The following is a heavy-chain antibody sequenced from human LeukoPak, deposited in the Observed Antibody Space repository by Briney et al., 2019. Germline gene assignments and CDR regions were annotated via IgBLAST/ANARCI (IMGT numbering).Heavy chain of an antibody. CDR2: IIPIFGTA. D-gene: IGHD3-22*01. CDR1: GGTFSSYA. V-gene: IGHV1-69*05. Sequence: SVKVSCKASGGTFSSYAISWVRQAPGQGLEWMGGIIPIFGTANYAQKFQGRVTITTDESTSTVYMELSSLRSEDTAVYYCARDDGSSGYYHRIWFDPWGQGTLVTVSS. CDR3: ARDDGSSGYYHRIWFDP. J-gene: IGHJ5*02.